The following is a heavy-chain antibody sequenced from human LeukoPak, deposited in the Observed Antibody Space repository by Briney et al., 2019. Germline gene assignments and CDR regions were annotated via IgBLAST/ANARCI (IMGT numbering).Heavy chain of an antibody. CDR3: ARGQVDTLYYYYYMDV. CDR2: MNPNSGNI. CDR1: GGTFTSYD. D-gene: IGHD5-18*01. J-gene: IGHJ6*03. Sequence: ASVKVSCKASGGTFTSYDINWVRQATGHGLEWMGWMNPNSGNIFYAQKFQGRLTMTRNTSISTAYMELSSLRSEDTAVYYCARGQVDTLYYYYYMDVWGKGTTVTVSS. V-gene: IGHV1-8*01.